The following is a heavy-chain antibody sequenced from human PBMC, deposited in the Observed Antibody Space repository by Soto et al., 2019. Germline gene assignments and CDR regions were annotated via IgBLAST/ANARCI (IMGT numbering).Heavy chain of an antibody. J-gene: IGHJ4*02. CDR1: GFTFSSYG. D-gene: IGHD4-4*01. CDR2: IWYDGSNK. Sequence: GGSLRLSCAASGFTFSSYGMHWVLQAPGKGLEWVAVIWYDGSNKYYADSVKGRFTISRDNSKNTLYLQMNSPRAEDTAVYYCARSEGVTTVTTIDYWGQGTLVTVSS. CDR3: ARSEGVTTVTTIDY. V-gene: IGHV3-33*01.